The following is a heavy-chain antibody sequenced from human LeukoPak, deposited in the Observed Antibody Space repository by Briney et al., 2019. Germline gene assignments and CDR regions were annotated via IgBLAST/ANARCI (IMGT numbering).Heavy chain of an antibody. CDR1: GYTFTSYA. CDR3: ARGVVVVPAAKNTPLGWFDP. D-gene: IGHD2-2*01. CDR2: INAGNGNT. V-gene: IGHV1-3*01. Sequence: ASVKVSCKASGYTFTSYAMHWVRQAPGQRLEWMGWINAGNGNTKYSQKFQGRVPITRDTSASTAYMELSSLRSEDTAVYYCARGVVVVPAAKNTPLGWFDPWGQGTLVTVSS. J-gene: IGHJ5*02.